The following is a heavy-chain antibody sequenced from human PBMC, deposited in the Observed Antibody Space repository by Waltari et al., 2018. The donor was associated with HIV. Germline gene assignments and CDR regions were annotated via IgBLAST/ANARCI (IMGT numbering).Heavy chain of an antibody. Sequence: QVQLVESGGGVVQPGRSLRLSCAASGFTFSSYAMHWVRQAPGKGLEWGAFISYDGSNKYYADSVKGRFTISRDNSKNTLYLQMNSLRAEDTAVYYCARDRGGGDYGFGYWGQGTLVTVSS. CDR1: GFTFSSYA. CDR3: ARDRGGGDYGFGY. D-gene: IGHD4-17*01. J-gene: IGHJ4*02. CDR2: ISYDGSNK. V-gene: IGHV3-30*04.